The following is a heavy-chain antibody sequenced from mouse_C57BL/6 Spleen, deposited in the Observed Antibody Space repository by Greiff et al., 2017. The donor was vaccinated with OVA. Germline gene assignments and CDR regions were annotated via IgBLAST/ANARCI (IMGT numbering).Heavy chain of an antibody. Sequence: QVQLQQPGAELVMPGASVKLSCKASGYTFTSYWMHWVKQRPGQGLEWIGEIDPSDSYTNYNQKFKGKSTLTVDKSSSTAYMQLSSLTSEDSAVYYCARCITTVVAGKAMDYWGQGTSVTVSS. CDR3: ARCITTVVAGKAMDY. CDR2: IDPSDSYT. D-gene: IGHD1-1*01. V-gene: IGHV1-69*01. J-gene: IGHJ4*01. CDR1: GYTFTSYW.